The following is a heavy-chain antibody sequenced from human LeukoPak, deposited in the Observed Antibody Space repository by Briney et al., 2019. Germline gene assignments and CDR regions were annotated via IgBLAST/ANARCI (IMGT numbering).Heavy chain of an antibody. J-gene: IGHJ5*02. CDR1: GGTFSSYA. CDR3: ARDKFPGYCSSTSCYNWFDP. D-gene: IGHD2-2*01. Sequence: ASVKVSCKASGGTFSSYAISWVRQAPGQGLEWMGGIIPIFGTANYAQKFQGRVTITADESTSTAYMELSSLRSDDTAVYYCARDKFPGYCSSTSCYNWFDPWGQGTLVTVSS. V-gene: IGHV1-69*13. CDR2: IIPIFGTA.